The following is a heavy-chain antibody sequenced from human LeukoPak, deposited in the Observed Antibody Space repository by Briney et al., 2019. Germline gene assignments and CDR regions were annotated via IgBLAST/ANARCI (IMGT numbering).Heavy chain of an antibody. D-gene: IGHD3-10*01. CDR3: ARDSLWFGELFGGHYYYMDV. CDR1: GFTFSSYA. Sequence: GGSLRLSCAASGFTFSSYAMSWVRQAPGKGLEWVSAISGSGGSTYYADSVKGRFTISRDNSKNSLYLQMNSLRAEDTAVYYCARDSLWFGELFGGHYYYMDVWGKGTTVTISS. CDR2: ISGSGGST. J-gene: IGHJ6*03. V-gene: IGHV3-23*01.